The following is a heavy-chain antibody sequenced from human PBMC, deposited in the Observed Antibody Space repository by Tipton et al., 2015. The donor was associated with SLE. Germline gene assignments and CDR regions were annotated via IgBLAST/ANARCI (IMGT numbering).Heavy chain of an antibody. V-gene: IGHV4-34*01. CDR3: ARVPPFDY. J-gene: IGHJ4*02. CDR1: GGSISSYY. CDR2: INHSGST. Sequence: TLSLTCTVSGGSISSYYWSWIRQPPGKGLEWIGEINHSGSTNYNPSLKSRVTISVDTSKNQFSLKLSSVTAADTAVYYCARVPPFDYWGQGTLVTVSS.